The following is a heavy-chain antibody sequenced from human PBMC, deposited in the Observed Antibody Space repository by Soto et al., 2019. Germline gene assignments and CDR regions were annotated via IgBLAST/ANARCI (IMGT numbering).Heavy chain of an antibody. CDR2: IDPNSGGT. V-gene: IGHV1-2*04. D-gene: IGHD1-7*01. Sequence: ASVKVSCKASGYTFTGYYMHWVRQARGQGLEWMGWIDPNSGGTNYAQKFQGWVTMTRDTSISTAYMELSRLRSDDTAVYYCARKKTGTMGYYYGMDVWGQGTTVTVSS. CDR3: ARKKTGTMGYYYGMDV. J-gene: IGHJ6*02. CDR1: GYTFTGYY.